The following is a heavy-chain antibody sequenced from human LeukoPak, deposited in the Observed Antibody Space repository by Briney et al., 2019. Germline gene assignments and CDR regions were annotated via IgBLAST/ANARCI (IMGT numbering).Heavy chain of an antibody. D-gene: IGHD3-10*01. Sequence: RPGGSLRLSCEVSGFTFSRSWMTWVRQAPGKGLEWVSGISWNSGSIGYADSVKGRFTISRDNAKNSLYLQMNSLRAEDTAVYYCAKNMVRGVIMSSSFDYWGQGTLVTVSS. CDR1: GFTFSRSW. CDR2: ISWNSGSI. V-gene: IGHV3-20*04. CDR3: AKNMVRGVIMSSSFDY. J-gene: IGHJ4*02.